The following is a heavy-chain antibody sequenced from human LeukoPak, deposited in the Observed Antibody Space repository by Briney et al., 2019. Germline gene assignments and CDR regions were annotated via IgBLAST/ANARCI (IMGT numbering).Heavy chain of an antibody. J-gene: IGHJ6*03. V-gene: IGHV4-39*01. Sequence: KSSETLSLTCTVSGGSISSSSYYWGWIRQPPGKGLEWIGSIYYSGSTYYNPSLKSRVTISVDTSKNQFSLKLSSVTAADTAVYYCARLVSSGWLDYCYYYMDVWGKGTTVTVSS. CDR3: ARLVSSGWLDYCYYYMDV. CDR2: IYYSGST. D-gene: IGHD6-19*01. CDR1: GGSISSSSYY.